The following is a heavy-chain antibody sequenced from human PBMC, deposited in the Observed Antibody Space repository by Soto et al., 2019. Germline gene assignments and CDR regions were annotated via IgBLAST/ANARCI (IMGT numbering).Heavy chain of an antibody. Sequence: QVQLVESGGGVVQPGRSLRLSCAASGFTFSSYGMHWVRQAPGKGLEWVAVISYDGSNKYYADSVKGRFTISRDNSKNPLYLQMDSLRDEDTAVYYCARGYASGYPSNWFDPCGQGTLVTVCS. D-gene: IGHD3-3*01. CDR2: ISYDGSNK. CDR1: GFTFSSYG. V-gene: IGHV3-30*03. CDR3: ARGYASGYPSNWFDP. J-gene: IGHJ5*02.